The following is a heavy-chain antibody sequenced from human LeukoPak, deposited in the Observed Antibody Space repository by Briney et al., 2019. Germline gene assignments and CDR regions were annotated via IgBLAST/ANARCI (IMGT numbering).Heavy chain of an antibody. CDR1: GGSISSSSYY. CDR2: IYYSGST. CDR3: ARIGRIAAAGTVY. V-gene: IGHV4-39*01. J-gene: IGHJ4*02. D-gene: IGHD6-13*01. Sequence: KASETLSLTCTVSGGSISSSSYYWGWIRQPPGKGLEWIGSIYYSGSTYYNPSLKSRVTISVDTSKNQFSLKLSSVTAADTAVYYCARIGRIAAAGTVYWGQGTLVTVSS.